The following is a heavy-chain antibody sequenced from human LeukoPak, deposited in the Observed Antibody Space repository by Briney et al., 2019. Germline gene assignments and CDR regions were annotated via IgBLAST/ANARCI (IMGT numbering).Heavy chain of an antibody. D-gene: IGHD4-17*01. CDR2: IYSGGTT. Sequence: PGGSLRLSCAASGFTFDDYAMHWVRQAPGKGLEWVSVIYSGGTTYYADSVKGRFTISRDNSKNTLYLQMNSLRPEDTAVYYCARDFYGDYSHYYYMDVWGKGTTVTVSS. CDR1: GFTFDDYA. J-gene: IGHJ6*03. V-gene: IGHV3-66*02. CDR3: ARDFYGDYSHYYYMDV.